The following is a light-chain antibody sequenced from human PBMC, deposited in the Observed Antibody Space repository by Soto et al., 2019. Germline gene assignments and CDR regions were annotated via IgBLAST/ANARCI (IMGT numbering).Light chain of an antibody. CDR2: EVS. V-gene: IGLV2-8*01. J-gene: IGLJ2*01. Sequence: QSVLTQPPSASGSPGQSVTISCTGTSSDVGGYNYVSWYQQHPGKAPKLMIHEVSKRPSGVPDRFSGSKSGNTASLTVSGLQAEDEADYYCCSYAGNNNLLFGGGTKLTVL. CDR3: CSYAGNNNLL. CDR1: SSDVGGYNY.